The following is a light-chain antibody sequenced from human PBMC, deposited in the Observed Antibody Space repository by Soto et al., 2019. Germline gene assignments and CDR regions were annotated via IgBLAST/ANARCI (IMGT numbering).Light chain of an antibody. Sequence: QSVLTQPPSASGTPRQSVTISCSGSSSNIGDNTVNWYQQLPGTAPKLLIYSNDQRSSGVPDRFSGSKSGTSASLAISGLQSEDEADYYCVAWDDSLDGVVFGGGTKVTVL. CDR2: SND. CDR3: VAWDDSLDGVV. CDR1: SSNIGDNT. V-gene: IGLV1-44*01. J-gene: IGLJ2*01.